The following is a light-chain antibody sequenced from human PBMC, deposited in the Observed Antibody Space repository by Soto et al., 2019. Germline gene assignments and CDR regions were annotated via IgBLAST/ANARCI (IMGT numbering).Light chain of an antibody. V-gene: IGKV3-15*01. Sequence: EIVMAQSPATLSVSPGERVTLSCRASQRVSSNLAWYQQKPGQAPRLLIYGASTRATGVPARFSGSGSEIEFTLTISSLQSEDFAIYYCQQSNNWPWTFGRGTTVDSK. J-gene: IGKJ1*01. CDR2: GAS. CDR3: QQSNNWPWT. CDR1: QRVSSN.